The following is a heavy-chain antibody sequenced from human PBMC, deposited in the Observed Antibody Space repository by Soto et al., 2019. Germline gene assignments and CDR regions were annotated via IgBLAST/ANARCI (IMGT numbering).Heavy chain of an antibody. CDR1: GYTFTSYA. CDR2: INAGNGNT. Sequence: GASVKVSCKASGYTFTSYAMHWVRQAPGQRLEWMGWINAGNGNTKYSQKFQGRVTITRDTSASTAYMELSSLRSEDTAVYYCARDPVGYCSGGSCHPDAFDIWGQGTMVTV. CDR3: ARDPVGYCSGGSCHPDAFDI. D-gene: IGHD2-15*01. V-gene: IGHV1-3*01. J-gene: IGHJ3*02.